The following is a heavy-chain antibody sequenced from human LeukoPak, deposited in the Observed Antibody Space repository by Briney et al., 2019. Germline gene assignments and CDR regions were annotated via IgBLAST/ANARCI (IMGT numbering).Heavy chain of an antibody. CDR1: GFTFSSYG. CDR2: ISYDGSNK. J-gene: IGHJ4*02. CDR3: AKDGPAFDY. Sequence: PGGSPRLSCAASGFTFSSYGMHWVRQAPGKGLEWVAVISYDGSNKYYADSVKGRFTISRDNSKNTLYLQMNSLRAEDTAVYYCAKDGPAFDYWGQGTLVTVSS. V-gene: IGHV3-30*18.